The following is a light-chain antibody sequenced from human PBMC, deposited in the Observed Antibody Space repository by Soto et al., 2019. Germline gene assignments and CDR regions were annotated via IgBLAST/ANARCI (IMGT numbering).Light chain of an antibody. J-gene: IGKJ4*01. CDR3: QQYYSYPLT. CDR1: QGISSY. CDR2: AAS. V-gene: IGKV1-8*01. Sequence: AIRMTQSPSSLSASTGDRVTIACRSSQGISSYLAWYQQKPGKAPKLLIYAASTLQSGVPSRFSGSGSGTDFTLTISCLQSEDFATYYCQQYYSYPLTFGGGSMA.